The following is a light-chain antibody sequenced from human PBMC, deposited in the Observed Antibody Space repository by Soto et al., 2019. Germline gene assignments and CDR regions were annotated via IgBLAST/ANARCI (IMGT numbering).Light chain of an antibody. V-gene: IGLV2-23*03. Sequence: QSVLTQPASVSGSPGQSITISCTGTSSDVGSYNLDSWYQQHPGKAPKLMIYEGSKRPSGVSNRFSGSKTGNTASLTISGLQAEDEADYYCCSYAGSSTFLYVFGTGTKVTVL. CDR2: EGS. CDR3: CSYAGSSTFLYV. CDR1: SSDVGSYNL. J-gene: IGLJ1*01.